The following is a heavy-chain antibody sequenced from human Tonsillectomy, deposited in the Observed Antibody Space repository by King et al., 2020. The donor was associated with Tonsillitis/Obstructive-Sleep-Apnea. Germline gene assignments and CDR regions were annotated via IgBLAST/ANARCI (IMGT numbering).Heavy chain of an antibody. J-gene: IGHJ4*02. V-gene: IGHV3-23*04. D-gene: IGHD3-16*02. CDR3: ADYIWENYRTSDY. Sequence: VQLVESGGGLVQPGGSLRLSCAASGFTFSNYAMSWVRPAPGKGLEWVSTISTGGGSTYYADSVKGRFTISRDNSKNTLYLQMNSLRAEDTAVYYCADYIWENYRTSDYWGQGTLVTVSS. CDR2: ISTGGGST. CDR1: GFTFSNYA.